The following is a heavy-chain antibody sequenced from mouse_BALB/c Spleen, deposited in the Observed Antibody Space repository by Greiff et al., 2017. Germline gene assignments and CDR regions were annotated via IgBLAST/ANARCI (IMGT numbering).Heavy chain of an antibody. V-gene: IGHV5-17*02. Sequence: EVQGVESGGGLVQPGGSRKLSCAASGFTFSSFGMHWVRQAPEKGLEWVAYISSGSSTIYYADTVKGRFTISRDNPKNTLFLQMTSLRSEDTAMYYCARWGVATDYWGQGTTLTVSS. CDR1: GFTFSSFG. J-gene: IGHJ2*01. CDR2: ISSGSSTI. D-gene: IGHD1-1*01. CDR3: ARWGVATDY.